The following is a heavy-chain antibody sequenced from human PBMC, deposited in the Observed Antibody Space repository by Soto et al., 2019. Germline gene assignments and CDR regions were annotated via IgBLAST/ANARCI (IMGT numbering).Heavy chain of an antibody. J-gene: IGHJ4*02. V-gene: IGHV3-23*01. CDR1: GFTFSSYA. Sequence: GGSLRLSCAASGFTFSSYAMSWVRQAPGKGLEWVSAISGSGGSTYYADSVKGRFTISRDNSKNTLYLQMNSLRAEDTAVYYCAKDLYDSSGYPVPYFDYWGQGTLVTVSS. CDR3: AKDLYDSSGYPVPYFDY. D-gene: IGHD3-22*01. CDR2: ISGSGGST.